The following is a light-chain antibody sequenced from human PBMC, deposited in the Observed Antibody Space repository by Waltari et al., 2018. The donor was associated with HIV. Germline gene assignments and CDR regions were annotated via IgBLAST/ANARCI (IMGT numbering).Light chain of an antibody. V-gene: IGLV3-21*04. Sequence: SYVLTPPPSASVAPGKTARITCGGTTLGSNSVHWYQQKPGQAPLLVIYYDSARPSGIPERFSGSNSGNTATLTISRVEAGDEADYYCQVWDSSSDHVVFGGGTNLTVL. CDR1: TLGSNS. CDR3: QVWDSSSDHVV. J-gene: IGLJ2*01. CDR2: YDS.